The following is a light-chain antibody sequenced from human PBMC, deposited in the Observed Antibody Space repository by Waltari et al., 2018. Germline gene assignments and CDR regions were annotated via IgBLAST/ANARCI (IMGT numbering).Light chain of an antibody. CDR3: QQYEDWPRHS. CDR2: GAY. CDR1: QNVGTS. J-gene: IGKJ4*01. Sequence: EIVVTQSPATLSVSPGERVTLSCRANQNVGTSLAWYQQKPGQTPRLLIFGAYSRASGVPARFSGSGSGTDFTLAISSLQSEDFAVYYCQQYEDWPRHSFGGGTKVQIE. V-gene: IGKV3-15*01.